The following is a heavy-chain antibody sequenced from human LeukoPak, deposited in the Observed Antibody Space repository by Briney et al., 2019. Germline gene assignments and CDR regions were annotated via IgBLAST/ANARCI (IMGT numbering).Heavy chain of an antibody. CDR2: INPNSGGT. CDR3: ATFDTAMVPFDY. V-gene: IGHV1-2*02. D-gene: IGHD5-18*01. CDR1: GYTFTGYY. Sequence: ASVKVSCKASGYTFTGYYMHWVRQAPGQGLEWMGWINPNSGGTNYAQKFQGRVTMTRDTSISTAYMELSRLRSDDTAVYYCATFDTAMVPFDYWGQGTLVTVSS. J-gene: IGHJ4*02.